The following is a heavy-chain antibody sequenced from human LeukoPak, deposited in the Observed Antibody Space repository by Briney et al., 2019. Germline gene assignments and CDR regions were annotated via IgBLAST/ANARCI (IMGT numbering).Heavy chain of an antibody. CDR2: ISASGGST. CDR3: AKEGTWFGVFAFDY. D-gene: IGHD3-10*01. CDR1: GFSFNSYG. V-gene: IGHV3-23*01. Sequence: GETLRLSCAASGFSFNSYGMSWVRQSPGKGLEWVSSISASGGSTYYADSVKGRFTISRENSKNTLYVQMNSLRVEDTAVYYCAKEGTWFGVFAFDYWGQGTLVTVSS. J-gene: IGHJ4*02.